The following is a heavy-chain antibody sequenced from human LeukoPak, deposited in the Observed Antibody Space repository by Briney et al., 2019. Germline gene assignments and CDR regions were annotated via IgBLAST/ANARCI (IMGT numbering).Heavy chain of an antibody. CDR3: AKLKQWQPQRYFFEY. CDR2: ISASSSYI. Sequence: GGSLRLSCAASGFTFSSYEMNWVRQAPGKGLEWVSSISASSSYIYYADSVKGRFTISRDNARNSLYLQMNSLRAEDTAVYYCAKLKQWQPQRYFFEYWGQGALVTVAS. V-gene: IGHV3-21*04. D-gene: IGHD6-19*01. CDR1: GFTFSSYE. J-gene: IGHJ4*02.